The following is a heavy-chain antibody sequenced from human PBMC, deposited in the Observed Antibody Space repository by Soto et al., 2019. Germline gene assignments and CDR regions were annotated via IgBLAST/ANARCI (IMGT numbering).Heavy chain of an antibody. CDR3: ARDRRAAAEYYYYYGMDV. V-gene: IGHV1-18*01. Sequence: ASVKVSCKASGYTFTSYGISWVRQAPGQGLEWMGWISAYNGNTNYAQKLQGRVTMTTDTSTSTAYMELRSLGSDDTAVYYCARDRRAAAEYYYYYGMDVWGQGTTVTVSS. J-gene: IGHJ6*02. CDR2: ISAYNGNT. D-gene: IGHD6-13*01. CDR1: GYTFTSYG.